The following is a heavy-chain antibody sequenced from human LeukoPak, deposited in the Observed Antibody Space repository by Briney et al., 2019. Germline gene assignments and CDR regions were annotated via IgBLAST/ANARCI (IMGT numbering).Heavy chain of an antibody. D-gene: IGHD2-2*02. J-gene: IGHJ6*02. Sequence: ASVKVSCKASGGTFSSYAISWARQAPGQGLEWMGGIIPIFGTANYAQKFQGRVTMTEDTSTDTAYMELSSLRSEDTAVYYCATVVVPAAIDPYGMDVWGQGTTVTVSS. CDR1: GGTFSSYA. V-gene: IGHV1-69*06. CDR3: ATVVVPAAIDPYGMDV. CDR2: IIPIFGTA.